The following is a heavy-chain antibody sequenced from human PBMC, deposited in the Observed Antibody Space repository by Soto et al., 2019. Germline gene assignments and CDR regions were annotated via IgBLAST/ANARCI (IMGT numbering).Heavy chain of an antibody. J-gene: IGHJ6*02. V-gene: IGHV3-23*01. Sequence: GGSLRLSCAASGFTFSSYAMSWVRQAPGKGLEWVSAISGSGGSTYYADSVKGRFTISRDNSKNTLYLQMNSLRAEDTAVYYCAKDTYYYGSGSYSYYYYYGMDGWGQGTTVTVSS. CDR2: ISGSGGST. CDR1: GFTFSSYA. D-gene: IGHD3-10*01. CDR3: AKDTYYYGSGSYSYYYYYGMDG.